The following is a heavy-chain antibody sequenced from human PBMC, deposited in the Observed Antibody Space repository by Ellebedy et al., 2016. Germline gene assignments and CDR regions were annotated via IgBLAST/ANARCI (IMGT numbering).Heavy chain of an antibody. D-gene: IGHD5-18*01. CDR3: AIEWVRIQLRLYNWFDP. CDR1: GGSFSGYY. Sequence: SETLSLTCAVYGGSFSGYYWSWIRQPPGKGLEWIGEINHSGSTNYNPSLKSRVTISVDTSKNQFSLKLSSVTAADTAVYYCAIEWVRIQLRLYNWFDPWGQGTLVTVSS. CDR2: INHSGST. V-gene: IGHV4-34*01. J-gene: IGHJ5*02.